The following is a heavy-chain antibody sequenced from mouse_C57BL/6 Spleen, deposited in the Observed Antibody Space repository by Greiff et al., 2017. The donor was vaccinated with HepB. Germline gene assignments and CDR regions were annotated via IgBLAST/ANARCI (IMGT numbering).Heavy chain of an antibody. CDR2: IDPENGDT. J-gene: IGHJ2*01. Sequence: EVQLQQSGAELVRPGASVKLSCTASGFNIKDDYMHWVKQRPEQGLEWIGWIDPENGDTEYASKFQGKATITADTSSNTAYLQLSSLTSEDTAVYYCTTFGGGGYWGQGTTLTVSS. CDR3: TTFGGGGY. V-gene: IGHV14-4*01. CDR1: GFNIKDDY.